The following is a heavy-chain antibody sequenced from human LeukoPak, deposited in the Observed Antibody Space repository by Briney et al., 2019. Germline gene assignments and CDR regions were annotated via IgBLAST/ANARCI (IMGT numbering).Heavy chain of an antibody. CDR1: GGSISSYY. V-gene: IGHV4-59*01. CDR2: IDYSGST. J-gene: IGHJ4*02. CDR3: ARGRLRYSGSFHFDY. D-gene: IGHD1-26*01. Sequence: PSETLSLTCTVSGGSISSYYWSWIRQPPGKGLESIGYIDYSGSTNYNPSRKSRVTISVDTSKNQFSLKLSFVTAADTAVYYCARGRLRYSGSFHFDYWGQGPLVTVSS.